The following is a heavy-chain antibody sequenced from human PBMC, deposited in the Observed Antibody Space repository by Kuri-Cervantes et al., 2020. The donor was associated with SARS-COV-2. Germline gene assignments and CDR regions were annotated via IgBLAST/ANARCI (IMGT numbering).Heavy chain of an antibody. Sequence: ESLKLSCTVPGGSISSYYWSWIRQPPGKGLEWIGYIYYSGSTNYNPSLKSRVTISVDTSKNQFSLKLSSVTAADTAVYYCARVGGNWELPFDYWGQGTLVTVSS. D-gene: IGHD3-10*01. V-gene: IGHV4-59*01. CDR3: ARVGGNWELPFDY. CDR2: IYYSGST. CDR1: GGSISSYY. J-gene: IGHJ4*02.